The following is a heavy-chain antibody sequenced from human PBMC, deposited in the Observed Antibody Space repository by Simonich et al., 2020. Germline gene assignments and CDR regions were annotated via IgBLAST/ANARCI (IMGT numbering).Heavy chain of an antibody. V-gene: IGHV3-74*01. CDR3: ARVGGSYYSNFDY. CDR2: INSDGSST. Sequence: GGSLRLSCADSGFTFSSYWMHWVRQAPGKGLVWVSRINSDGSSTSYADSVKGRFTISRDNSKNTMYLQMNSLRAEDTAVYYCARVGGSYYSNFDYWGQGTLVTVSS. CDR1: GFTFSSYW. D-gene: IGHD1-26*01. J-gene: IGHJ4*02.